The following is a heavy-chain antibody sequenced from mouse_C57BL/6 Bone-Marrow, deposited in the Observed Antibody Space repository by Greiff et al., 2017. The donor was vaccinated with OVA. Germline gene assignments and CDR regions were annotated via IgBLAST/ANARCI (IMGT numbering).Heavy chain of an antibody. J-gene: IGHJ3*01. CDR2: IYPGGGYT. CDR3: ARWGYGLAY. CDR1: GYTFTNYW. Sequence: VQRVESGAELVRPGTSVKMSCKASGYTFTNYWIGWAKQRPGHGLEWIGDIYPGGGYTNYNEKFKGKATLTADKSSSTAYMQFSSLTSEDSAIYYCARWGYGLAYWGQGTLVTVSA. V-gene: IGHV1-63*01. D-gene: IGHD2-10*02.